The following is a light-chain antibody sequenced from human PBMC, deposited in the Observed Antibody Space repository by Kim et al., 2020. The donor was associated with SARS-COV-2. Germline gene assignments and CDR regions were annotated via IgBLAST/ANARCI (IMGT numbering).Light chain of an antibody. V-gene: IGKV1-33*01. CDR3: QHYYNLPYT. CDR2: DAS. CDR1: EDISKS. Sequence: YASVGDRVTITCQASEDISKSLNWYQQKPGKAPKVLIYDASSLETGVSSRFSGSGSGTDFTFTISSLQPEDIATYYCQHYYNLPYTFGQGTKLEI. J-gene: IGKJ2*01.